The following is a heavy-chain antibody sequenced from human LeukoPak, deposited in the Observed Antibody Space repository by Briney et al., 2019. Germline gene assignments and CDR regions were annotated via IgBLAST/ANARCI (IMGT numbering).Heavy chain of an antibody. Sequence: GRSLRLSCAASGFTFSSYAMHWVRQAPGKGLEWVAVISYDGSNKYYADSVKGRFTISRDNSKNTLYLQMNSLRAEDTAAYYCARERSRSPFSKSYFDYWGQGTLVTVSS. J-gene: IGHJ4*02. V-gene: IGHV3-30*04. D-gene: IGHD1-26*01. CDR1: GFTFSSYA. CDR2: ISYDGSNK. CDR3: ARERSRSPFSKSYFDY.